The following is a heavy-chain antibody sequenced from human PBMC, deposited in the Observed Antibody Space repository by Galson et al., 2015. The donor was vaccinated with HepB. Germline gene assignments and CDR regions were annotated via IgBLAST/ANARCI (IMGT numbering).Heavy chain of an antibody. CDR2: IKQDGSKE. CDR3: TKALRYCSSTSCSYYYYGMDV. Sequence: SLRLSCAVSGLTFGGYCMNWVRQAPGKGLEWVASIKQDGSKECYVDSVKGRFTISRDNAKNSLYLQMNSLRSEDTAVYYCTKALRYCSSTSCSYYYYGMDVWVPGTTFTVSS. J-gene: IGHJ6*02. D-gene: IGHD2-2*01. V-gene: IGHV3-7*03. CDR1: GLTFGGYC.